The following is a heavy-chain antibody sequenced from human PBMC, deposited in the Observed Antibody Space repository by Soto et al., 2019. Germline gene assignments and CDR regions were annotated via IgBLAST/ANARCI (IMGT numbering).Heavy chain of an antibody. D-gene: IGHD2-8*01. CDR3: ASLFVLSECIHDY. J-gene: IGHJ4*02. CDR2: IIPIFGTA. Sequence: QVQLVQSGAEVKKPGSSVKVSCKASGGTFSSYAISWVRQAPGQGLEWMGGIIPIFGTANYAQKFQGRVTITADESKSTGYMELSSLRSEDTALYYCASLFVLSECIHDYWGQGTLVTVSS. CDR1: GGTFSSYA. V-gene: IGHV1-69*01.